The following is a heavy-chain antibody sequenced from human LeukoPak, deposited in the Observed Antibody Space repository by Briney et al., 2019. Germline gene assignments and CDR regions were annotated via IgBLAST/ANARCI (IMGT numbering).Heavy chain of an antibody. V-gene: IGHV3-30*02. CDR1: GFTFSSYG. Sequence: GGSLRLSCAASGFTFSSYGMHWDRQAPGKGPEWVAFIRYDGSNKYYADSVKGRFTISRDNAKNSLYLQMNSLRAEDTAVYYCADLFNYWGHGTLVTVSS. J-gene: IGHJ4*01. CDR3: ADLFNY. CDR2: IRYDGSNK. D-gene: IGHD3-3*01.